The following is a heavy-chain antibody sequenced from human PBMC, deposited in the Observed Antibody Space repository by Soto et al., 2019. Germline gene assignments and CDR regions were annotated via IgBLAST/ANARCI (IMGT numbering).Heavy chain of an antibody. CDR3: ARENYYVSSGYYDGVALFDP. CDR2: IYYSGST. Sequence: PSETLSLTCTVSDGSISSGGYYWSWIRQHPGKGLEWIGYIYYSGSTYYNPSLKSRVTISVDTSKNQFSLKLSSVTAADTAVYYCARENYYVSSGYYDGVALFDPWGQGTLVIGSS. V-gene: IGHV4-31*03. CDR1: DGSISSGGYY. J-gene: IGHJ5*02. D-gene: IGHD3-22*01.